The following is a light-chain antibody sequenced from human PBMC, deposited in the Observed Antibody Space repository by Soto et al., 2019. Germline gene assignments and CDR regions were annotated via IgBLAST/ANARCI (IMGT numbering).Light chain of an antibody. Sequence: DIVMTQSPDSLAISLGASSTINCKSSQSVFYDSNNKDYLAWYQQKAGQPPKLLIYWASMRASGVPDRFSGSGSGTDFTLTISSLQAEDVAVYYCQQYSNSPRTCGQGTKWIS. CDR3: QQYSNSPRT. J-gene: IGKJ1*01. V-gene: IGKV4-1*01. CDR2: WAS. CDR1: QSVFYDSNNKDY.